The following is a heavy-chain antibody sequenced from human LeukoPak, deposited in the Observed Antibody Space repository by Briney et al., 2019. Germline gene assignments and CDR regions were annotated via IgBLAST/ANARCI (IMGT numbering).Heavy chain of an antibody. D-gene: IGHD6-19*01. Sequence: PGGSLRLSCAASGFTFSSYSMNWVRQAPGKGLEWVSSISSSSRGYIYYADSVKGRFTISRDNAKNSLYLQMNSLRAEDTAVYYCARGLYSSGWSILFQHWGQGTLVTVSS. CDR2: ISSSSRGYI. CDR1: GFTFSSYS. J-gene: IGHJ1*01. CDR3: ARGLYSSGWSILFQH. V-gene: IGHV3-21*01.